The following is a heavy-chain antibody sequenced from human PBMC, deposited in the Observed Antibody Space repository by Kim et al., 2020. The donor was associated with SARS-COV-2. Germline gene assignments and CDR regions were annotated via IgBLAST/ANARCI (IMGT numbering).Heavy chain of an antibody. V-gene: IGHV5-51*01. CDR3: ARNGEGYYYGMDV. Sequence: YSPSFQGQVTTSADKSISTAYLQWSSLKASDTAMYYCARNGEGYYYGMDVWGQGTTVTVSS. J-gene: IGHJ6*02. D-gene: IGHD3-10*01.